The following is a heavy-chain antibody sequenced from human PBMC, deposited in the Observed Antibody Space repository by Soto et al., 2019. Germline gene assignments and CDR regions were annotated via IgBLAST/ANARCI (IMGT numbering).Heavy chain of an antibody. CDR1: GGTFSSYA. CDR3: ARVVLKDWYFDL. CDR2: IIPIFGTA. D-gene: IGHD1-26*01. V-gene: IGHV1-69*13. Sequence: SVEVSCKXSGGTFSSYAISWVRQAPGQGLEWMGGIIPIFGTANYAQKFQGRVTITADESTSTAYMELSSLRSEDTAVYYCARVVLKDWYFDLWGRGTLVTVSS. J-gene: IGHJ2*01.